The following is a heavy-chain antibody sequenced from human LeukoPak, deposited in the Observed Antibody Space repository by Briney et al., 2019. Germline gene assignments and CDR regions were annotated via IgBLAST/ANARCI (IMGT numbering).Heavy chain of an antibody. CDR3: AREVGYYDFWSGYYRDAFDI. CDR2: ISPDGSSA. Sequence: GGSLRLSCAASGFSFRSYWVHWVRHAPGKGLVWVARISPDGSSALSADSVRGRFTISRDNAKNSLYLQMTSLRAEDTAVYYCAREVGYYDFWSGYYRDAFDIWGQGTMVTVSS. D-gene: IGHD3-3*01. CDR1: GFSFRSYW. V-gene: IGHV3-74*03. J-gene: IGHJ3*02.